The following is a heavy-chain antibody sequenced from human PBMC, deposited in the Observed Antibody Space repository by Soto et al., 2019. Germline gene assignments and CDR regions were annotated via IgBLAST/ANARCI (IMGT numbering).Heavy chain of an antibody. V-gene: IGHV1-69*11. D-gene: IGHD2-2*01. CDR2: IIPFLRST. Sequence: QVQLVQSGAQVKKPGSSVKVSCKASGDSFSTYAVSWVRQAPGRGLEWMGKIIPFLRSTTYAQKFRGRVTISADDTTSTAYMDLTSLTAEDTAVYYCATDAGVVAVPAAMGFDYWGQGTLVTVSS. CDR1: GDSFSTYA. J-gene: IGHJ4*02. CDR3: ATDAGVVAVPAAMGFDY.